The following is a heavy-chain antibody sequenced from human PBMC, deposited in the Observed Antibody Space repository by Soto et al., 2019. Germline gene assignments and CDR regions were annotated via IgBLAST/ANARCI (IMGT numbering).Heavy chain of an antibody. D-gene: IGHD3-3*01. CDR1: GYTFTSYG. CDR2: ISAYNGNT. CDR3: ARVDLYDFWSGYYTVFAY. J-gene: IGHJ4*02. Sequence: GASVKVSCKASGYTFTSYGISWVRQAPGQGLEWMGWISAYNGNTNYAQKLQGRVTMTTDTSTSTAYMELRSLRSDDTAVYYCARVDLYDFWSGYYTVFAYWGQGTLVTVSS. V-gene: IGHV1-18*01.